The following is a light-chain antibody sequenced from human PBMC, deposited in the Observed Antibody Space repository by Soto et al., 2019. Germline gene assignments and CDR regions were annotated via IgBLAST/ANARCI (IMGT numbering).Light chain of an antibody. CDR1: QSISNY. CDR3: QQSYSTPPT. V-gene: IGKV1-39*01. Sequence: DIQMTQSPSSLSASVGDRVTITCRASQSISNYLNWFQQKPGKAPKLLIYAASSLQSGVPSRFSGSGSGTDFTLTTSSLQPEDFATYYCQQSYSTPPTFGGGTKVEVK. CDR2: AAS. J-gene: IGKJ4*01.